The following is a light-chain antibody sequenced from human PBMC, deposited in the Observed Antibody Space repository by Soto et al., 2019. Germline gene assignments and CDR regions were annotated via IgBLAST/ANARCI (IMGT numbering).Light chain of an antibody. J-gene: IGKJ1*01. V-gene: IGKV3-15*01. CDR2: GAS. CDR1: QSISSS. Sequence: EIVLTHSPGTLSLSPGERASLSCGASQSISSSFLAWYQQKPGQAPRLLIYGASTRATGIPARFSGSGSGTEFTLTISSLQSEDFAVYYCQQYNNWPSVTFGQGTKVDIK. CDR3: QQYNNWPSVT.